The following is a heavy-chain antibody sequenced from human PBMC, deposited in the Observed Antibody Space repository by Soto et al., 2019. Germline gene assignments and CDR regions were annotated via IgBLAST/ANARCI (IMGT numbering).Heavy chain of an antibody. J-gene: IGHJ6*04. D-gene: IGHD3-3*01. CDR3: AITYYDFDV. CDR2: VSRNGINT. V-gene: IGHV3-64*01. CDR1: GFSFSSYD. Sequence: EEQLVQSGGGLVQPGGSLRLSCAASGFSFSSYDLFWVRQAPGKGLEYVSAVSRNGINTYYANSVKGRFTISRDNSKNIMYLQMGTLRAEDMAVYYCAITYYDFDVWDKGTTVIVSS.